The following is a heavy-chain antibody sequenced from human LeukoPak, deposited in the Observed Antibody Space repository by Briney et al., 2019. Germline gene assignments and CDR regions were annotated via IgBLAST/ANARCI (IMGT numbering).Heavy chain of an antibody. CDR2: MNPNSGNT. V-gene: IGHV1-8*03. D-gene: IGHD1-26*01. J-gene: IGHJ6*03. CDR1: GYTFTSYD. Sequence: ASVKVSCKASGYTFTSYDINWVRQATGQGLEWMGWMNPNSGNTGYAQKFQGRVTITRNTSISTAYMELSSLRSEDTAVYYCARYGSGSHPPDYYYYYMDVWGKGTTVTISS. CDR3: ARYGSGSHPPDYYYYYMDV.